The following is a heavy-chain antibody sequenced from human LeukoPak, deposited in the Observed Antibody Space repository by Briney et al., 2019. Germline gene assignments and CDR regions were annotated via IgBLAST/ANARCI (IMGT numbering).Heavy chain of an antibody. D-gene: IGHD3-16*01. CDR2: ISISGTTT. CDR3: AGGHYYYYYMDV. CDR1: GFIFSDFY. J-gene: IGHJ6*03. V-gene: IGHV3-11*04. Sequence: GGSLRLSCAASGFIFSDFYMGWIRQAPGKGLEWVSYISISGTTTNYADSVKGRFTISRDDARNSLYLQMNSLRAEDTAVYYCAGGHYYYYYMDVWGKGTTVTVSS.